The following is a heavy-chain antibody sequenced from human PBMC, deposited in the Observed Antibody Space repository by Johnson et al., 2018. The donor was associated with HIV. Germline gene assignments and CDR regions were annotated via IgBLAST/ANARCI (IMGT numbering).Heavy chain of an antibody. J-gene: IGHJ3*02. V-gene: IGHV3-30*04. CDR1: GFTFSSYA. Sequence: QVQLVESGGGVVQPGRSLRLSCAASGFTFSSYAMHWVRQAPGKGLEWVAGVWYDGSNKYYADSVKGRFTISRDNSKNTLYLKMNSLRAEDTAVYYCGRSQDSGRTGGALESWGQGKMVTVSS. CDR3: GRSQDSGRTGGALES. CDR2: VWYDGSNK. D-gene: IGHD1-26*01.